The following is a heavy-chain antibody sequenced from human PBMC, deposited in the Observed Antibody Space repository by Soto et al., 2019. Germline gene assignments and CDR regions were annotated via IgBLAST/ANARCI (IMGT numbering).Heavy chain of an antibody. V-gene: IGHV2-5*02. Sequence: QITLNESGPTQVKPRQALTLTCTFSGFSLTTSGVGVCWIRQSPGNAPEWLALIYWDDDKRYSPSLKSRLTIPKDTSKNQVVLTMADLDPADTATYYCAHRVLRTVFGLVTTTAIYFDFWGQGTPVAGS. CDR2: IYWDDDK. J-gene: IGHJ4*02. D-gene: IGHD3-3*01. CDR1: GFSLTTSGVG. CDR3: AHRVLRTVFGLVTTTAIYFDF.